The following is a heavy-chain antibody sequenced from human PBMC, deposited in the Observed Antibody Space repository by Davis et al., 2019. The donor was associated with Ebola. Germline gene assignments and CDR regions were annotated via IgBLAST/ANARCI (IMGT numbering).Heavy chain of an antibody. J-gene: IGHJ6*02. CDR3: ARARTWGSGWSYYYYGMDV. CDR1: GYTFTSYD. CDR2: ISAYNGNT. V-gene: IGHV1-18*01. Sequence: AASVKVSCKASGYTFTSYDISWVRQAPGQGLEWMGWISAYNGNTNYAQKLQGRVTMTTDTSTSTAYMELRSLRSDDTAVYYCARARTWGSGWSYYYYGMDVWGQGTTVTVSS. D-gene: IGHD6-19*01.